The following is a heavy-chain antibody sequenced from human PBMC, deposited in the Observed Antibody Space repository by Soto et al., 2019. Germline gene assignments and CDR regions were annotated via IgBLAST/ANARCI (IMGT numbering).Heavy chain of an antibody. J-gene: IGHJ6*02. Sequence: EVQLVESGGGLVQPGGSLRLSCAASGFTFSSYWMHWVRQAPGKGLVWVSRINSDGSSTSYADSVKGRCTISRDNAMNSLYLQMNSLSAEDTAVYYCARDTNNDDGSMYVWGQGTTVTVSS. V-gene: IGHV3-74*01. CDR3: ARDTNNDDGSMYV. CDR2: INSDGSST. CDR1: GFTFSSYW. D-gene: IGHD1-26*01.